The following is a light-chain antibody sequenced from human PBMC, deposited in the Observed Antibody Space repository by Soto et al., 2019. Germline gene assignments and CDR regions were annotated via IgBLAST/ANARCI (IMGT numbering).Light chain of an antibody. Sequence: EIVLIQSPATLSLSPGERATLSCRASQSVGSHLAWYQHKPGQAPRLLISDASNRANGIPARFSGSGSETDFTLTISSLEPEDSAVYYCQQRSNWPPLTFGGGTKVDIK. J-gene: IGKJ4*01. CDR3: QQRSNWPPLT. CDR1: QSVGSH. CDR2: DAS. V-gene: IGKV3-11*01.